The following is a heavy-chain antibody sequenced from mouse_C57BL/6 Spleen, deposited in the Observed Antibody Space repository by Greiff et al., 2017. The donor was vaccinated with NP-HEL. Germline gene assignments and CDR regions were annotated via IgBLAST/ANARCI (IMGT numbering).Heavy chain of an antibody. CDR3: AREGGYLYYYAMDY. CDR1: GFTFSSYA. V-gene: IGHV5-4*01. J-gene: IGHJ4*01. Sequence: EVKLVESGGGLVKPGGSLKLSCAASGFTFSSYAMSWVRQTPEKRLEWVATISDGGSYTYYPDNVKGRFTISRDNAKNNLYLQMSHLKSEDTAMYYCAREGGYLYYYAMDYWGQGTSVTVSS. D-gene: IGHD2-2*01. CDR2: ISDGGSYT.